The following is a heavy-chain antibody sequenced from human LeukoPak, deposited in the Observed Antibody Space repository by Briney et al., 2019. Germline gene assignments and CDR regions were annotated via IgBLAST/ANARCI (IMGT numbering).Heavy chain of an antibody. J-gene: IGHJ4*02. CDR2: ISSNGGST. CDR1: GFTFSSYA. D-gene: IGHD5-18*01. CDR3: ARLADTAMDSEYYFDY. V-gene: IGHV3-64*01. Sequence: PGGSLRLSCAASGFTFSSYAMRWVRQAPGKGLEYVSAISSNGGSTYYANSVKGRFTISRDNSKNTLYLQMGSLRAEDMAVYYCARLADTAMDSEYYFDYWGQGTLVTVSS.